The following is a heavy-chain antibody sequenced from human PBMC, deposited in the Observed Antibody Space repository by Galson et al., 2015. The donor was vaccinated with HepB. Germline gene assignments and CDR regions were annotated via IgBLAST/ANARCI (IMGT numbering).Heavy chain of an antibody. Sequence: ETLSLTCTVSGGSISTYYWTWIRQPPGKGLEWIGWVSYSGRTNSSPSLKSRVTISVDTSKSQFSLNLSSLTVADTAVYYCARGDYGGYPGDYWGQGTLVTVSS. D-gene: IGHD4-23*01. V-gene: IGHV4-59*01. CDR1: GGSISTYY. CDR2: VSYSGRT. CDR3: ARGDYGGYPGDY. J-gene: IGHJ4*02.